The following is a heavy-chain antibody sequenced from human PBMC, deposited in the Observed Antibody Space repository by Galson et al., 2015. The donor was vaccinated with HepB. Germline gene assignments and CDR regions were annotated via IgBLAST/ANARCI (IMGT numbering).Heavy chain of an antibody. J-gene: IGHJ4*02. CDR3: AKRGQVSIHYFDY. Sequence: SLRLSCAASGFTFSTYWMTWVRQAPGKGLEWVATIKEDGSEKHYVDSVKGRFTISRDNAKNSLYLQMNSLRAEDTAVYYCAKRGQVSIHYFDYWGQGTMVTVSS. CDR1: GFTFSTYW. V-gene: IGHV3-7*01. D-gene: IGHD1-14*01. CDR2: IKEDGSEK.